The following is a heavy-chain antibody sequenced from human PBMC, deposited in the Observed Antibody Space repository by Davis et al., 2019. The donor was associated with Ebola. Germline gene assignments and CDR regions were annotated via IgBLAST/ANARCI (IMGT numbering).Heavy chain of an antibody. D-gene: IGHD6-19*01. CDR2: ISAYNGNT. J-gene: IGHJ4*02. CDR3: ARDHHIAVAGAPGY. Sequence: ASVKVSCKASGYTFTSYGISWVRPAPGQGLEWMGWISAYNGNTNYAQKLQGRVTMTTDTSTSTAYMELRSLRSDDTAVYYCARDHHIAVAGAPGYWGQGTLVTVSS. CDR1: GYTFTSYG. V-gene: IGHV1-18*04.